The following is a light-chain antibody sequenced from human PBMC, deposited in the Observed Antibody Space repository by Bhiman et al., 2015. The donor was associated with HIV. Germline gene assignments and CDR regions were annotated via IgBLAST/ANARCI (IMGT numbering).Light chain of an antibody. CDR3: QVWDNPTHHWV. J-gene: IGLJ3*02. CDR1: NLGHKY. CDR2: QDD. Sequence: SYDLTQSPSVSVSPGQTATITCSGDNLGHKYAFWYRQKPGQSPVLVIYQDDKRPSGIPERFAGSNSGNTATLTISSVEGGDEAVYYCQVWDNPTHHWVFGGGTKLTVL. V-gene: IGLV3-1*01.